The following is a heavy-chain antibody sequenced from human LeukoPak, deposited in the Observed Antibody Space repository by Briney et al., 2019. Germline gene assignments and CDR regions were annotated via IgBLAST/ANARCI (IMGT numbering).Heavy chain of an antibody. D-gene: IGHD2-15*01. CDR2: MNPNSGNT. CDR1: GYTFTSYD. V-gene: IGHV1-8*01. Sequence: ASVKVSCKASGYTFTSYDINWVRQATGQGLEWMGWMNPNSGNTGYAQKFQGRVTMTRNTSISTAYMELSSLRSEDTAVYYCARDRGLKGCCSGGSCSGRDIWGQGTMVTVSS. CDR3: ARDRGLKGCCSGGSCSGRDI. J-gene: IGHJ3*02.